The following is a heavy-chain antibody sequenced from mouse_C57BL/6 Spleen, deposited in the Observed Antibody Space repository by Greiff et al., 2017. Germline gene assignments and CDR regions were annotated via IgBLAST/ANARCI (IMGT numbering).Heavy chain of an antibody. D-gene: IGHD2-5*01. V-gene: IGHV5-6*02. CDR3: ARRPDSNYAFAY. Sequence: EVKLVESGGDLVKPGGSLILSCAASGFTFSSYGMSCVRQTPDKRLEWVATISSGGSYTYYPDSVKGRFTISRDNAKNTLYLQMSSLKSEDTAMYYCARRPDSNYAFAYWGQGTLVTVSA. CDR1: GFTFSSYG. J-gene: IGHJ3*01. CDR2: ISSGGSYT.